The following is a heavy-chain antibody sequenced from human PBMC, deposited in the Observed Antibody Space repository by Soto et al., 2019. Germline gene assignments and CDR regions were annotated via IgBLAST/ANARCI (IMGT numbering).Heavy chain of an antibody. J-gene: IGHJ4*02. V-gene: IGHV1-24*01. Sequence: ASVKVSCKVSGYTLTELSMHWVRQAPGKGLEWMGGFDPEYGETIYAQNFQGRVTMTEDTSTDTAYMELSSLRSEDTAVYYCATLPPELRLLEWLFRDPRDEWYYFDYWGQGTLVTDSS. CDR3: ATLPPELRLLEWLFRDPRDEWYYFDY. D-gene: IGHD3-3*01. CDR1: GYTLTELS. CDR2: FDPEYGET.